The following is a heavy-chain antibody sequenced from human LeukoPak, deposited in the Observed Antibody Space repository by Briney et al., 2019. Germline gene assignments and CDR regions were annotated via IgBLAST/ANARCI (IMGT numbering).Heavy chain of an antibody. V-gene: IGHV4-59*12. Sequence: AETLSLTCTVSGGSISSYYWSWIRQPPGKGLEWIGYIYYSGSTYYNPSLKSRVTISVDTSKNQFSLKLGSVTAADTAVYYCAREEVAFDYWGQGTLVTVSS. CDR1: GGSISSYY. CDR2: IYYSGST. CDR3: AREEVAFDY. D-gene: IGHD5-24*01. J-gene: IGHJ4*02.